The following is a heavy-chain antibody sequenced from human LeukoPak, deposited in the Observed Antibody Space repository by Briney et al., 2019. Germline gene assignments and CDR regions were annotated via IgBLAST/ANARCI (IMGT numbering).Heavy chain of an antibody. D-gene: IGHD6-6*01. V-gene: IGHV3-23*01. CDR1: GFTFSSYA. CDR2: ISGSGGST. Sequence: PGGSLRLSCAASGFTFSSYAMSWVRQAPGKGLEWVSAISGSGGSTYYADSVKGRFTISRDNSKNTLYLQMSSLRNEDTAVYYCAKYSSSSNTYYGMDIWGQGTTVTVSS. CDR3: AKYSSSSNTYYGMDI. J-gene: IGHJ6*02.